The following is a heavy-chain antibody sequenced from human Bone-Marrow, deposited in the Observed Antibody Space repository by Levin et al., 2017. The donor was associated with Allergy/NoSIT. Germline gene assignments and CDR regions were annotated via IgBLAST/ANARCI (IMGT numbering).Heavy chain of an antibody. J-gene: IGHJ5*02. CDR2: IYHSGST. CDR3: ARDESARGGNWFDP. CDR1: GGSISSDDYY. Sequence: SETLSLTCTVSGGSISSDDYYWSWIRQPPGKGLEWIGYIYHSGSTYYNPSLKSRVIISVDTSNNQFSVKLSSVTAADTALYYCARDESARGGNWFDPWGQGTLVTVSS. V-gene: IGHV4-30-4*01. D-gene: IGHD3-10*01.